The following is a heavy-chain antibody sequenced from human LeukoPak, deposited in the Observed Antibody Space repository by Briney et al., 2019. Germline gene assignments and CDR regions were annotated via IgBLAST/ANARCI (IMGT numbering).Heavy chain of an antibody. CDR1: GGSISSGDYY. V-gene: IGHV4-30-4*08. CDR2: IYYSGGT. J-gene: IGHJ3*02. CDR3: ARDQYSSGYDAFDI. D-gene: IGHD6-19*01. Sequence: SETLSLTCTVSGGSISSGDYYWRWLRQPPGKGLEWIGYIYYSGGTYYNPSLKSRVTISVDTSKNQFSLKLSSVTAADTAVYYRARDQYSSGYDAFDIWGQGTMVTVSS.